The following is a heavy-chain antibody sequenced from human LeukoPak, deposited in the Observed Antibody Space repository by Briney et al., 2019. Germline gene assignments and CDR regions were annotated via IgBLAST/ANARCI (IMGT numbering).Heavy chain of an antibody. CDR3: AKFWPYGMDV. Sequence: GGSLRLSCAASGFTFSSYAMSWVRQAPGKGLEWFSAISSSGGSTYYADSENGRYTISRDKSKNTLYLQMNSLRAEDTAVYYCAKFWPYGMDVWGQGTTVTVSS. CDR2: ISSSGGST. CDR1: GFTFSSYA. V-gene: IGHV3-23*01. D-gene: IGHD3-3*01. J-gene: IGHJ6*02.